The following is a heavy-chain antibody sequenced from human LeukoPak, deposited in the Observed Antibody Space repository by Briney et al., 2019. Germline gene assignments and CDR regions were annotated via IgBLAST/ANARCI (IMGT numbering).Heavy chain of an antibody. J-gene: IGHJ4*02. CDR1: GLTFSSYS. CDR3: ARGRITIFGVVTKFDY. CDR2: ISSSSSYI. Sequence: GGSLRLSCAASGLTFSSYSMNWVRQAPGKGLEWVSSISSSSSYIYYADSVKGRFTISRDNAKNSLYLQMNSLRAEDTAVYYCARGRITIFGVVTKFDYWGQGTLVTVSS. D-gene: IGHD3-3*01. V-gene: IGHV3-21*01.